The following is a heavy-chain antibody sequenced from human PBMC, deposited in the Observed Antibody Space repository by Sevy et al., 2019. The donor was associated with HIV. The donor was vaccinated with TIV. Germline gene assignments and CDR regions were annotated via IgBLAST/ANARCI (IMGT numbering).Heavy chain of an antibody. D-gene: IGHD3-16*01. CDR1: GFTFQTFG. CDR3: TKESLRGTYIWGDFDH. CDR2: ISSDGKNQ. V-gene: IGHV3-30*18. J-gene: IGHJ4*02. Sequence: GGSLRLSCSGFGFTFQTFGMHWVRQAPGKGPEWLAVISSDGKNQNYADSVKGRFTISRDNSRNLLYLHMNNLVASDTAVYFCTKESLRGTYIWGDFDHWGQGTLVTVSS.